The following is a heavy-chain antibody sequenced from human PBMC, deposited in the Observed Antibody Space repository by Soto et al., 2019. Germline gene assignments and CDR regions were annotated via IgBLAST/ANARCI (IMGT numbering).Heavy chain of an antibody. CDR3: ARSPDSSGYYPRRYYYGMDV. CDR1: GGSISSGGYY. Sequence: PSETLSLTCTVSGGSISSGGYYWSWIRQHPGKGLEWIGYIYYSGSTYYNPSLKSRVTISVDKSKNQFSLKLSSVTAADTAVYYCARSPDSSGYYPRRYYYGMDVWGQGTTVTVSS. D-gene: IGHD3-22*01. V-gene: IGHV4-31*03. J-gene: IGHJ6*02. CDR2: IYYSGST.